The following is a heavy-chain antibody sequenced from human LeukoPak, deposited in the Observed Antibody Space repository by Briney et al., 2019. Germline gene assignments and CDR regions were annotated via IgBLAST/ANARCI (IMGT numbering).Heavy chain of an antibody. CDR3: ARWTRGNNIDY. Sequence: GASLKISCKGSGYSFTNYWIGLGRQMPGKGLEWMGIIYPGDSDTRYSPSFQGQVTISADKSISTAYLQWSSLKASDTAMYYCARWTRGNNIDYWGQGTLVTVSS. J-gene: IGHJ4*02. CDR2: IYPGDSDT. D-gene: IGHD1-14*01. CDR1: GYSFTNYW. V-gene: IGHV5-51*01.